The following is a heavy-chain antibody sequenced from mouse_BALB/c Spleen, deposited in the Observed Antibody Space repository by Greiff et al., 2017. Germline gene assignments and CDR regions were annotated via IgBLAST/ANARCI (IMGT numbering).Heavy chain of an antibody. Sequence: VQLKQSGAELVKPGASVKLSCTATGYNIKDTYMYWVKQRPEQGLEWIGRIVPANGNTNYDPKFQGKATITADTSSNTAYLQLSSLTSEDTAVYYYARGGDAYWGQGTLVTVSA. V-gene: IGHV14-3*02. J-gene: IGHJ3*01. CDR1: GYNIKDTY. CDR2: IVPANGNT. D-gene: IGHD2-13*01. CDR3: ARGGDAY.